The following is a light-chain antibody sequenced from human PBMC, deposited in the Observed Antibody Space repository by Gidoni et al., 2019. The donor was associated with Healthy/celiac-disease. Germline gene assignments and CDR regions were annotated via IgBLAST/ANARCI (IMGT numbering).Light chain of an antibody. V-gene: IGLV2-14*01. J-gene: IGLJ2*01. Sequence: QSALTLPASVSGSPGQSITISCTGTSSDVGGYNYVSWYQQHPGKAPKLMIYEVSKRPSGVSNRFSGSKSGNTASLTISGLQAEDEADYYCSSYTSSSLVFGGGTKLTVL. CDR2: EVS. CDR3: SSYTSSSLV. CDR1: SSDVGGYNY.